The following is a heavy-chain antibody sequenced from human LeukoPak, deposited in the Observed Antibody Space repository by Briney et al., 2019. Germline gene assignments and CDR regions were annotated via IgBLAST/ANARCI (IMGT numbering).Heavy chain of an antibody. V-gene: IGHV3-11*06. J-gene: IGHJ4*02. Sequence: GRSLRPSCAASAFPFNEYPMNCVRPVPRKWREWISYIGISIGSTKYADSVKGRFTISGDNAKKSLYLQMNSLRVEDTAVYSCARDHNYAFDNWGQGTLVTVSS. D-gene: IGHD1-1*01. CDR1: AFPFNEYP. CDR3: ARDHNYAFDN. CDR2: IGISIGST.